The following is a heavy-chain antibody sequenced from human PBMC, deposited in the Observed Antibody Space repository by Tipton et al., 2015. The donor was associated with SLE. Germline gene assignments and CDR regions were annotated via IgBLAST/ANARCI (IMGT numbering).Heavy chain of an antibody. CDR3: ARGVLRPLVY. CDR1: GGSFSTDSYY. J-gene: IGHJ4*02. V-gene: IGHV4-39*07. D-gene: IGHD1-1*01. CDR2: VYYSGST. Sequence: TLSLTCTVSGGSFSTDSYYWGWIRQPPGKGLEWIGSVYYSGSTYYSPSLKSRVTISVDTSKKQFSLKLGSVTAADTAMYYCARGVLRPLVYWGQGTLVTVSS.